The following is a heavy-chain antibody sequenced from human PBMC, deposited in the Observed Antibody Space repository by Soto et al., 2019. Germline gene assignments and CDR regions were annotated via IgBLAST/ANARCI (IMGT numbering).Heavy chain of an antibody. CDR2: IYHSGST. CDR3: SGGRAIFGVVPKAALDY. D-gene: IGHD3-3*01. V-gene: IGHV4-4*02. CDR1: GGSISSSNW. Sequence: QVQLQESGPGLVKPSGTLSLTCAVSGGSISSSNWWSWVRQPPGKGLEWIGEIYHSGSTNYNPSLKSRVTISVDKSKNQFSLKLSSGTAADTAVYYCSGGRAIFGVVPKAALDYWGQGTLVTVSS. J-gene: IGHJ4*02.